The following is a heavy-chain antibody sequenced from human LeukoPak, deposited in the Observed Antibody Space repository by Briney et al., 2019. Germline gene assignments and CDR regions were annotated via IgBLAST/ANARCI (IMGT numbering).Heavy chain of an antibody. D-gene: IGHD3-3*01. CDR2: IYYSGST. CDR3: ARDWHGGYDFWSGYPGYYYYMDV. V-gene: IGHV4-39*07. CDR1: GGSISSSSYY. Sequence: SETLSLTCTVSGGSISSSSYYWGWIRQPPGKGLEWIGSIYYSGSTYYNPSLKSRVTISVDTSKNQFSLKLSSVTAADTAVYYCARDWHGGYDFWSGYPGYYYYMDVWGKGTTVTVSS. J-gene: IGHJ6*03.